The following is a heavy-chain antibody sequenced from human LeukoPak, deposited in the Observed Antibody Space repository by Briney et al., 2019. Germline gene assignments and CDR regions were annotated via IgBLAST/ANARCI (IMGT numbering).Heavy chain of an antibody. Sequence: ASVKVSCKASGYTFTSYGISWVRRAPGQGLEWMGWISTYNDNTNYAQKLQGRVTMTTDTSTSTAYMELRSLRSDDTAVYYCAAGWVCSGGSCYYYFDYWGQGTLVTVSS. V-gene: IGHV1-18*01. CDR1: GYTFTSYG. D-gene: IGHD2-15*01. J-gene: IGHJ4*02. CDR2: ISTYNDNT. CDR3: AAGWVCSGGSCYYYFDY.